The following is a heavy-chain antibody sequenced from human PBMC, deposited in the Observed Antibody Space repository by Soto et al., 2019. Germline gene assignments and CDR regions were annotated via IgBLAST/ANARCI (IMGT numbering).Heavy chain of an antibody. CDR2: IKSKTDGGTT. Sequence: GGSLRLSCAASGFTFSNYWMSWVRQAPGKGLEWVGRIKSKTDGGTTDYAAPVKGRFTISRDDSKNTLYLQMNSLKTEDTAVYYCTTNVVLWFGELRFDPWGQGTLVTVSS. J-gene: IGHJ5*02. CDR3: TTNVVLWFGELRFDP. CDR1: GFTFSNYW. V-gene: IGHV3-15*01. D-gene: IGHD3-10*01.